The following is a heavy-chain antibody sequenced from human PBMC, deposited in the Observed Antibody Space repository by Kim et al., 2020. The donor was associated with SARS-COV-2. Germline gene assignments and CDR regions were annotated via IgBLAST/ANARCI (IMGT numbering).Heavy chain of an antibody. CDR3: ARDGGYRAWFDP. Sequence: GGSLRLSCAASGFTFSSYSMNWVRQAPGKGLEWVSSISSSSSYIYYADSVKGRFTISRDNAKNSLYLQMNSLRAEDTAVYYCARDGGYRAWFDPWGQGTLVTVSS. CDR1: GFTFSSYS. J-gene: IGHJ5*02. D-gene: IGHD5-18*01. CDR2: ISSSSSYI. V-gene: IGHV3-21*01.